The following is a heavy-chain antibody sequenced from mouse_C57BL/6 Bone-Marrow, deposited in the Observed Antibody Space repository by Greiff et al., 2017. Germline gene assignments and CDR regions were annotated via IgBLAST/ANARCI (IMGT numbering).Heavy chain of an antibody. J-gene: IGHJ4*01. V-gene: IGHV7-1*01. CDR1: GFTFSDFY. Sequence: EVQVVESGGGLVQSGRSLRLSCATSGFTFSDFYMAWVRQAPGKGLEWIAASRNKANDYTTEYSASVKGRFIVSRDTSQSILYLQMNALRAEDTAIYYCARDACYDYCAMDYWGQGTSVTVSS. CDR3: ARDACYDYCAMDY. CDR2: SRNKANDYTT.